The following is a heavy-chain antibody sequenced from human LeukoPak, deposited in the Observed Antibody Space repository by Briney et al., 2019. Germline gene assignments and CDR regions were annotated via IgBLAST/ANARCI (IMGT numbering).Heavy chain of an antibody. Sequence: ASVKVSCKASGYTFTGYYMHWVRQAPGQGLEWMGWINPNSGGTNYAQKFRGRVTMTRDTSNSTAYMDLSRLRSDDTAVYYCARDEDFLDYWGQGSLVTVSS. CDR2: INPNSGGT. CDR3: ARDEDFLDY. V-gene: IGHV1-2*02. J-gene: IGHJ4*02. CDR1: GYTFTGYY.